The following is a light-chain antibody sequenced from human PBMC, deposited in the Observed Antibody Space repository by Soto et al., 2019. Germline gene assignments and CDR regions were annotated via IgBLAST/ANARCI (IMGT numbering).Light chain of an antibody. CDR2: AAS. Sequence: DIQMTQSPSSLSASVGDTVTITCRASESIGTYVNWYQQKPGKAPELLIFAASNLQSGVPSRFSGSRSGTEFTLTVGSLQPEDFATYYCQQSYGDSLTFGGGTRVEIK. J-gene: IGKJ4*01. CDR3: QQSYGDSLT. V-gene: IGKV1-39*01. CDR1: ESIGTY.